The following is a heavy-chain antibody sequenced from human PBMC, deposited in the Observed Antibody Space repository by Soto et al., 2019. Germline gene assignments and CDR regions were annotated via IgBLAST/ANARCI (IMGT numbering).Heavy chain of an antibody. D-gene: IGHD3-3*01. Sequence: PGGSLRLSCAASGFTFSSYNMNWVRQAPGKGLEWVSSISSSSSTIYYADSVKGRFTISRDNAKNSLYLQMNSLRAEDTAVYYCASGRSYDDFWSGYYHYYYCGMDVWGQGTTVTVSS. CDR1: GFTFSSYN. CDR2: ISSSSSTI. V-gene: IGHV3-48*04. J-gene: IGHJ6*02. CDR3: ASGRSYDDFWSGYYHYYYCGMDV.